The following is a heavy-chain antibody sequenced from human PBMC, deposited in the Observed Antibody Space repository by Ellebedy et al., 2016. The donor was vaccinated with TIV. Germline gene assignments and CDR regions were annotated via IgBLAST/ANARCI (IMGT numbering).Heavy chain of an antibody. CDR1: GYTFTNYD. Sequence: ASVKVSCKASGYTFTNYDINWVRQATGQGLEWMGYMNPNSGNTGYAQKFQGSVTITIHTSINTAYMELSSLRSEDTAVYYCAREGLDVWGQGTTVTVPS. CDR3: AREGLDV. V-gene: IGHV1-8*03. CDR2: MNPNSGNT. J-gene: IGHJ6*02.